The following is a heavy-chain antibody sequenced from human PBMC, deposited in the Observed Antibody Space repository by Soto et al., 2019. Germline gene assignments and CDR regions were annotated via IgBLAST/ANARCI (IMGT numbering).Heavy chain of an antibody. CDR1: GGSISSYY. Sequence: SETLSLTCTVSGGSISSYYWSWIRQPPGKGLEWIGYIYYSGSTNYNPSLKSRVTISVDTSKNQFSLKLSSVTAADTAVYYCARAGAYCGGDCADDAFDIWGQGTMVTVSS. J-gene: IGHJ3*02. D-gene: IGHD2-21*02. CDR3: ARAGAYCGGDCADDAFDI. V-gene: IGHV4-59*01. CDR2: IYYSGST.